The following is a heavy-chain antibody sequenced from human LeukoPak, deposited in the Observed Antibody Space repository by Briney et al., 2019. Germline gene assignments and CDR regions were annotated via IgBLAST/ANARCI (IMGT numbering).Heavy chain of an antibody. CDR3: ARAAPLTMIVVAGYYYYGMDV. CDR1: GYTFTSYG. D-gene: IGHD3-22*01. Sequence: ASVKVSCKASGYTFTSYGISWVRQAPGQGLEWMGWISAYNGNTNYAQKLQGRVTMTTDTSTSTAYMELRSLRSDDTAVYYCARAAPLTMIVVAGYYYYGMDVWGQGTTVTVSS. J-gene: IGHJ6*02. CDR2: ISAYNGNT. V-gene: IGHV1-18*01.